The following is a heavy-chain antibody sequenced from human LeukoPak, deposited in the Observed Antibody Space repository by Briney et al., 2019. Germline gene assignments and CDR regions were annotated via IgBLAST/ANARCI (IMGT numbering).Heavy chain of an antibody. CDR1: GYTFTSYG. J-gene: IGHJ4*02. D-gene: IGHD3-10*01. Sequence: ASVKVSCKASGYTFTSYGISWVRQAPGQGLEWMGWISAYNGNTNYAQKLQGRVTMTTDTSTSTAYMELRSLRSDDTAVYYCARDMTYYYGLGSHYWGQGTLVTVSS. CDR2: ISAYNGNT. V-gene: IGHV1-18*01. CDR3: ARDMTYYYGLGSHY.